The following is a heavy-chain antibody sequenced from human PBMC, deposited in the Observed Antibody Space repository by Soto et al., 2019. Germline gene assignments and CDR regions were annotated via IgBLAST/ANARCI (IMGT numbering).Heavy chain of an antibody. Sequence: GASVKVSCKASGYTFTSYGISWVRQAPGQGLEWMGWISAYNGNTNYAQKLQGRVTMTTDTSTSTAYMELRSLRSDDTAVYYCARDRDSIYYYYYGMDVWGQGTTVTVSS. D-gene: IGHD3-10*01. CDR1: GYTFTSYG. V-gene: IGHV1-18*01. J-gene: IGHJ6*02. CDR3: ARDRDSIYYYYYGMDV. CDR2: ISAYNGNT.